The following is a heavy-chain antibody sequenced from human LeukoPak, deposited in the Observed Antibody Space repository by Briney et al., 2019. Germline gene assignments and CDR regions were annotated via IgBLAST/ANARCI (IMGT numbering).Heavy chain of an antibody. CDR2: ITNDGTTT. Sequence: GGSLRLSCKAFGFTFNTYWMYWVRQAPGKGLVWVSQITNDGTTTNYADSVKGRFTISRDNARDTLYLQMDSLRAEDTAVYYCARDHNSDYILDDWGQGTLVTVSS. V-gene: IGHV3-74*01. CDR3: ARDHNSDYILDD. J-gene: IGHJ4*02. CDR1: GFTFNTYW. D-gene: IGHD4-11*01.